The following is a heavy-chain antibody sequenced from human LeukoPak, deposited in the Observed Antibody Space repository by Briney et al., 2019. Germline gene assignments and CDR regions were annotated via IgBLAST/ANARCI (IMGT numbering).Heavy chain of an antibody. CDR3: TRLVRGVIINYFDY. D-gene: IGHD3-10*01. V-gene: IGHV3-73*01. J-gene: IGHJ4*02. CDR2: IRSKANSYAT. Sequence: GGSLKLSCAASGFTFSGSAMHWVRQASGKGLEWVGRIRSKANSYATAYAASVKGRFTISRDDSKNTACLQMNSLKTEDTAVYYCTRLVRGVIINYFDYWGQGTLVTVSS. CDR1: GFTFSGSA.